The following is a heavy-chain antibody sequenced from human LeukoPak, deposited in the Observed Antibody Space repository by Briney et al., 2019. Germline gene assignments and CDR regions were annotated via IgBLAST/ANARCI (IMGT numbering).Heavy chain of an antibody. Sequence: PGGSLRLSCAATGFTFSSYAMHWVRQAPGKGLEWVAVISYDGSNKYYADSVKGRFTISRDNSKNTLYLQMNSLRAEDTAVYYCARGDVLRYFDWSYNWFDPWGQGTLVTVSS. CDR2: ISYDGSNK. CDR1: GFTFSSYA. J-gene: IGHJ5*02. CDR3: ARGDVLRYFDWSYNWFDP. D-gene: IGHD3-9*01. V-gene: IGHV3-30*04.